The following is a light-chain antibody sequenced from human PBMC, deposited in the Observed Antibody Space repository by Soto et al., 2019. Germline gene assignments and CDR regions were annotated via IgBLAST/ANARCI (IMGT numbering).Light chain of an antibody. CDR3: QQYGSSPRT. V-gene: IGKV3-20*01. CDR1: ETVATN. CDR2: GAS. Sequence: THSPSTLSLSPVERATVACWASETVATNLALYQQKPGQAPRLLIYGASSRATGIPDRFSGSGSGTDFTLTISRLEPEDFAVYYCQQYGSSPRTFGQRTKVDIK. J-gene: IGKJ1*01.